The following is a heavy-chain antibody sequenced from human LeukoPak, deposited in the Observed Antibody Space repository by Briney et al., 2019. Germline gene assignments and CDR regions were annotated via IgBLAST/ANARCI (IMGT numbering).Heavy chain of an antibody. V-gene: IGHV4-34*01. CDR1: GGSFSGYY. Sequence: SETLSLTCAIYGGSFSGYYWSWIRQPPGKGLEWIGEINHRGSTNYNPSLKSRVTISVDTSRNSFSLELSSVTAADTAVYYCARGRKYTSGYRVTELGSGYSDYWGQGTLVTVSS. D-gene: IGHD5-18*01. CDR3: ARGRKYTSGYRVTELGSGYSDY. CDR2: INHRGST. J-gene: IGHJ4*02.